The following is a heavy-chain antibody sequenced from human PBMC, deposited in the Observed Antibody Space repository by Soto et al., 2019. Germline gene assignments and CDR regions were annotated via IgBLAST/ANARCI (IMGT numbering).Heavy chain of an antibody. CDR3: AKGQPEGYYYYGMDV. J-gene: IGHJ6*02. V-gene: IGHV3-43*01. CDR1: GFTFDDYT. Sequence: GGSLRLSCAASGFTFDDYTMHWVRQAPGKGLEWVSLISWDGGSTYYADSVKGRFTISRDNSKNSLYLQMNSLRTEDTALYYCAKGQPEGYYYYGMDVWGQGTTVTVSS. CDR2: ISWDGGST.